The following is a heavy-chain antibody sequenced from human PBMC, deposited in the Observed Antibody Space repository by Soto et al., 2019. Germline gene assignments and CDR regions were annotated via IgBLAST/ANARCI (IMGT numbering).Heavy chain of an antibody. D-gene: IGHD2-21*01. CDR2: ISYDGSNK. CDR1: GFTFSSYG. J-gene: IGHJ6*02. Sequence: GGSLRLSCAASGFTFSSYGMHWVRQAPGKGLEWVAVISYDGSNKYYADSVKGRFTISRDNSKNTLYLQMNSLRAEDTAVYYCAKMAATFGVAIHYGMDVWGQGTTVTVSS. CDR3: AKMAATFGVAIHYGMDV. V-gene: IGHV3-30*18.